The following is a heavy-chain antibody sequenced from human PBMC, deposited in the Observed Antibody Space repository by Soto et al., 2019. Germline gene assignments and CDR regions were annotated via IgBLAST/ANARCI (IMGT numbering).Heavy chain of an antibody. Sequence: ASVKVSCKASGGTFSSYAISWVRQAPGQGLEWMGGIIPIFGTANYAQKFQGRVTITADESTSTAYMELSSLRSEDTAVYYCARNPLGGLEWVSTPFNWFDPWGQGTLVTVSS. D-gene: IGHD3-3*01. V-gene: IGHV1-69*13. J-gene: IGHJ5*02. CDR3: ARNPLGGLEWVSTPFNWFDP. CDR2: IIPIFGTA. CDR1: GGTFSSYA.